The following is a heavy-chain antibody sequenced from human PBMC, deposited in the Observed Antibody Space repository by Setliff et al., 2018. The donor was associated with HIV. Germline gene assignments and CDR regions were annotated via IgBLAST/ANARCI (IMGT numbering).Heavy chain of an antibody. V-gene: IGHV4-59*01. D-gene: IGHD2-21*01. Sequence: PSETLSLTCTVSGGSISNYYWSWIRQPPGKGLEWIGYIYYSGSTNYNPSLKSRVTISVDTSKNQFSLKLSSVTAADTAVYYCAGDTMVVVSRFDYWGQGTLVTVSS. J-gene: IGHJ4*02. CDR2: IYYSGST. CDR1: GGSISNYY. CDR3: AGDTMVVVSRFDY.